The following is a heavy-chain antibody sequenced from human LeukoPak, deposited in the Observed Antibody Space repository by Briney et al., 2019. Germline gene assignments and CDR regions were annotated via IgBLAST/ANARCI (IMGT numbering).Heavy chain of an antibody. J-gene: IGHJ1*01. Sequence: SETLSLTCAVYGGSFCGYYWSWLRQPPGQGLEWIGEINHSGSTNYNPSLKSRVTISVDTSKNQCSLKRSSVTAADTAVYYCARCSGLVQNWGQGTLVTVSS. CDR3: ARCSGLVQN. CDR1: GGSFCGYY. V-gene: IGHV4-34*01. CDR2: INHSGST. D-gene: IGHD3-10*01.